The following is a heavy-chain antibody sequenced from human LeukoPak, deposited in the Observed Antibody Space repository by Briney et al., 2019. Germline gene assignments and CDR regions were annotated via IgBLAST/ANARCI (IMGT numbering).Heavy chain of an antibody. CDR3: TTTSNLSGRLDY. J-gene: IGHJ4*02. V-gene: IGHV3-49*03. D-gene: IGHD1-26*01. CDR1: GFTFGDYA. CDR2: IRSKAYDGTT. Sequence: GGSLRLSCTASGFTFGDYAMSWFRQAPGKGLEWVGFIRSKAYDGTTEYAASVKGRFTISRDDSKSIAYLQMNSLKTEDTAVYYCTTTSNLSGRLDYWGQGTLVTVSS.